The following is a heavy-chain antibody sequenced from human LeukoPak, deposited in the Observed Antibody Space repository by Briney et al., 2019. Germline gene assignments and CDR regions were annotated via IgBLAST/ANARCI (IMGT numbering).Heavy chain of an antibody. Sequence: SETLSLTCTVSGGSISSSSYYWGWIRQPPGKGLEWIGSIYYSGSTYYNPSLKSRVTISVDTSKNQFSLRLSSVTAADTAVYYCARDLSHSSRWYQAFDIWGQGTMVTVSS. J-gene: IGHJ3*02. V-gene: IGHV4-39*07. D-gene: IGHD6-13*01. CDR3: ARDLSHSSRWYQAFDI. CDR2: IYYSGST. CDR1: GGSISSSSYY.